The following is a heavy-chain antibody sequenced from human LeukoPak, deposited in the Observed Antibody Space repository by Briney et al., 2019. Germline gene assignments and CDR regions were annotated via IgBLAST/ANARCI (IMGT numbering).Heavy chain of an antibody. D-gene: IGHD1-1*01. V-gene: IGHV3-30*18. Sequence: GGSLRLSCAASGFTFSSYGMHWVRQAPGKGLEWVAVISYDGSNKYYADSVKGRFTISRDNSKITLYLQMNSLRAEDTAVYYCAKVQAWSHSNENWFDPWGQGTLVTVSS. CDR3: AKVQAWSHSNENWFDP. CDR1: GFTFSSYG. J-gene: IGHJ5*02. CDR2: ISYDGSNK.